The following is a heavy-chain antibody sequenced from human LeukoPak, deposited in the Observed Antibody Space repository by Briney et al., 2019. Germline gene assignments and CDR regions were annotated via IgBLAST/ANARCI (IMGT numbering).Heavy chain of an antibody. J-gene: IGHJ4*02. CDR3: ARASMVRGVIHASR. V-gene: IGHV4-59*01. CDR1: GGSISSYY. D-gene: IGHD3-10*01. Sequence: SETLSLTCTVSGGSISSYYWSWIRQPPGKGLEWIGYIYYSGSTNYNPSLKSRVTISVDTSKNQFSLKLSSVTAADTAVYYCARASMVRGVIHASRRGQGTLVTVSS. CDR2: IYYSGST.